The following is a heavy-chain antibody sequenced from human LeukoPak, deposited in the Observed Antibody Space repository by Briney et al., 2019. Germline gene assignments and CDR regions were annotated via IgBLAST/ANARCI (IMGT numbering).Heavy chain of an antibody. V-gene: IGHV3-66*04. CDR3: ARRGHGYGSPFDY. J-gene: IGHJ4*02. CDR2: IYSGGST. CDR1: GFTFDDHG. Sequence: GGSLRLSCAASGFTFDDHGMHWVRQAPGKGLEWVSMIYSGGSTYYADSVKGRFTISRDNSKNTLDLQMNSLRAEDTAVYYCARRGHGYGSPFDYWGQGTLVTVSS. D-gene: IGHD5-18*01.